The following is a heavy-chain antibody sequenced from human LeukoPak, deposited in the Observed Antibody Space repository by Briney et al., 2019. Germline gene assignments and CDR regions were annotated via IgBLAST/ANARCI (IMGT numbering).Heavy chain of an antibody. D-gene: IGHD2-15*01. Sequence: GGPLRLSCAASGFTFSSYWMHWVRQAPGKGLVWVSHINSGGSTTSYADSVKGRFTISRDNAKNTLYLQMNSLRAEDTAVYYCARGGIGCFDIWGQGTVVTVSS. CDR2: INSGGSTT. V-gene: IGHV3-74*01. CDR3: ARGGIGCFDI. CDR1: GFTFSSYW. J-gene: IGHJ3*02.